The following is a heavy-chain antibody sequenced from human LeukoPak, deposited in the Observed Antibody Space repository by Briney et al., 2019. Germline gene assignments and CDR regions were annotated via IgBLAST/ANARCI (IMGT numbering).Heavy chain of an antibody. V-gene: IGHV3-21*01. CDR1: GFTLSSYS. CDR2: ISSSSTYI. D-gene: IGHD3-10*01. Sequence: GGPLRLSCAASGFTLSSYSMNWVRQAPGKGLEWVSSISSSSTYIYYADSLKGRFTISRDNAKKLLYLQMNSLRAEDTAVYYCARVGNSIWFGDFDYWGQGTLVTVSS. J-gene: IGHJ4*02. CDR3: ARVGNSIWFGDFDY.